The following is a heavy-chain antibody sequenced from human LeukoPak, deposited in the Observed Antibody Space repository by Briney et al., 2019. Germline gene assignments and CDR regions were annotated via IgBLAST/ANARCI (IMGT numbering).Heavy chain of an antibody. Sequence: GGSLRLSCAASGFTFDDYGMSWVRQAPGKGLEWVSGINWNGGSTGYADSVKGRFTISRDNAKNSLYLQMNSLRAEDTALYYCARALYGSGSEGENDYWGQGTLVTVSS. J-gene: IGHJ4*02. CDR2: INWNGGST. CDR3: ARALYGSGSEGENDY. D-gene: IGHD3-10*01. V-gene: IGHV3-20*04. CDR1: GFTFDDYG.